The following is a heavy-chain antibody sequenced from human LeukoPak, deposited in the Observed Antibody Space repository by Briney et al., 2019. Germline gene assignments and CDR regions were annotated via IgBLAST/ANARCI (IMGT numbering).Heavy chain of an antibody. CDR1: GGSISSGGYC. Sequence: PSETLSLTCTVSGGSISSGGYCWSWIRQHPGKGLEWIGYIYYSGSTYYNPSLKSRVTISVDTSKNQFSLKLSSVTAADTAVYYCAVTTRELFDYWGQGTLVTVSS. D-gene: IGHD1-26*01. CDR2: IYYSGST. V-gene: IGHV4-31*03. J-gene: IGHJ4*02. CDR3: AVTTRELFDY.